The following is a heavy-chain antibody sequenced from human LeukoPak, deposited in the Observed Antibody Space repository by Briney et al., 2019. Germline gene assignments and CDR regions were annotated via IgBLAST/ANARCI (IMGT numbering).Heavy chain of an antibody. CDR3: ARTTEGGYTYDYFYYYYMDV. J-gene: IGHJ6*03. D-gene: IGHD5-18*01. CDR1: GGSISSGSYY. V-gene: IGHV4-61*02. CDR2: IYNSGST. Sequence: SQTLSLTCTVSGGSISSGSYYWSWIRQPAGKGLEWIGRIYNSGSTNYNPSLKSRVTISVDTSKNQFSLKLSSVTAADPAVYYCARTTEGGYTYDYFYYYYMDVWGKGTTVTISS.